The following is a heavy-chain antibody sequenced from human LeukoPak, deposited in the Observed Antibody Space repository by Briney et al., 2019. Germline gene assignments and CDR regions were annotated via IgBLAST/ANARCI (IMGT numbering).Heavy chain of an antibody. CDR3: ARVLESNYYDSSGFPDY. CDR2: ISGSGGST. Sequence: GGSLRLSCAASGFTFSSYAMSWVRQAPGKGLEWVSAISGSGGSTYYADSVKGRFTISRDNAKNSLYLQMNSLRAEDTAVYYCARVLESNYYDSSGFPDYWGQGTLVTVSS. D-gene: IGHD3-22*01. V-gene: IGHV3-23*01. J-gene: IGHJ4*02. CDR1: GFTFSSYA.